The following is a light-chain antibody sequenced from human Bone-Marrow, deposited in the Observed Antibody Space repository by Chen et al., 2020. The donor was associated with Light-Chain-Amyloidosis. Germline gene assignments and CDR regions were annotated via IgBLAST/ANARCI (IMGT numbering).Light chain of an antibody. CDR2: DAS. J-gene: IGKJ4*01. V-gene: IGKV1-33*01. CDR1: QDIDNY. CDR3: QQYDHPYS. Sequence: DIQMTQFPSSLSASVGDRVSITCQASQDIDNYVNWYKQQPGKAPQLLIYDASNLETGVPSRFSAGGSGTDFTFTISSLQPEDTATYYCQQYDHPYSFGGGTKVEI.